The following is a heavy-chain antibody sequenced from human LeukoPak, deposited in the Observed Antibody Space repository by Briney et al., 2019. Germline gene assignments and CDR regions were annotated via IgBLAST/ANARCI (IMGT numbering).Heavy chain of an antibody. D-gene: IGHD3-10*01. V-gene: IGHV3-30*03. CDR3: ARVSKPGWFDYYYMDV. CDR2: ISYDGSNK. CDR1: GFTFSSYG. Sequence: GGSLRLSCAASGFTFSSYGMHWVRQAPGKGLEWVAVISYDGSNKYYADSVQGRFTVSRDNSKNTLYLQMDNLRVEDTAVYYCARVSKPGWFDYYYMDVWGKGTTVIVSS. J-gene: IGHJ6*03.